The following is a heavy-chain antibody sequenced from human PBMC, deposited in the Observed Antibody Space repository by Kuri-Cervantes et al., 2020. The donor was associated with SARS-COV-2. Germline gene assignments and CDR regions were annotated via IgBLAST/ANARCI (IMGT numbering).Heavy chain of an antibody. V-gene: IGHV2-70*11. CDR1: EFSLTTSGMC. J-gene: IGHJ4*02. CDR3: VRIRAATVIADY. D-gene: IGHD4-11*01. CDR2: IDWDDDK. Sequence: SGPTLVKPTQTLTLTCTFSEFSLTTSGMCVAWIRQPPGKALEWLARIDWDDDKYYKTSLNTRLSISKDTSKDQVVLTMTNMDPVDTATYYCVRIRAATVIADYWGQGTPVTVSS.